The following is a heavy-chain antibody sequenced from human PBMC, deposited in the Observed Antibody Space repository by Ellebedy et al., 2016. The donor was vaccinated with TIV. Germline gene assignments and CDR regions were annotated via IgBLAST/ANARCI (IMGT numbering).Heavy chain of an antibody. D-gene: IGHD4-23*01. CDR1: GGSITTYF. CDR3: ARQLRWSAPLNY. J-gene: IGHJ4*02. Sequence: MPSETLSLTCSVSGGSITTYFWTWIRQPPGKGLEWIGYIYDSGNTNYNPSLKSRVTSSMDTSKNQFSLQLTSVTAADTAVYFCARQLRWSAPLNYWGPGALVTVSS. V-gene: IGHV4-59*08. CDR2: IYDSGNT.